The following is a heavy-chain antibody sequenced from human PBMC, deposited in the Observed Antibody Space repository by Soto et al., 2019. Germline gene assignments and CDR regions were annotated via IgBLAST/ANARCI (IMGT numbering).Heavy chain of an antibody. CDR1: GGSFSGYY. CDR3: ARADYRKKRKWFDP. J-gene: IGHJ5*02. D-gene: IGHD4-4*01. Sequence: SETLSLTCAVYGGSFSGYYWSWIRQPPGKGLEWIGEINHSGSTNYNPSLKSRVTISVDTSKNQFSLKLSSVTAADTAVYYCARADYRKKRKWFDPWGREPWSPSPQ. CDR2: INHSGST. V-gene: IGHV4-34*01.